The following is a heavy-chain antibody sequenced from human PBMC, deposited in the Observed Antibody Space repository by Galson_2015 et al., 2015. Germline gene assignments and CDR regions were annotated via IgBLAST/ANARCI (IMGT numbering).Heavy chain of an antibody. CDR2: IYSDGST. CDR3: AREAGGPSSYDVQH. Sequence: SLRLSCAASGVTVSNNYMSWVRQAPGKGLEWVSVIYSDGSTLYADSVKGRFTISRDNSKNTLYLQMNSLGADDTAVYYCAREAGGPSSYDVQHWGQGTLVTVSS. J-gene: IGHJ1*01. V-gene: IGHV3-53*01. CDR1: GVTVSNNY. D-gene: IGHD4-23*01.